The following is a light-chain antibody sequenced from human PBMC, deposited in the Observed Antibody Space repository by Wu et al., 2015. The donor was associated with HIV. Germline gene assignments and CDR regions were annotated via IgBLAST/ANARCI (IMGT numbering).Light chain of an antibody. CDR2: GAS. J-gene: IGKJ4*01. CDR3: QQYNNRPLT. CDR1: QSVSSN. Sequence: EIVMTQSPATLSVSPGERVTLSCRASQSVSSNLAWYQQRPGQAPRLLLSGASTRATAFPARFSGAGSGTEFTLTISNLQSEDSAVYYCQQYNNRPLTFGGGTKVEIK. V-gene: IGKV3-15*01.